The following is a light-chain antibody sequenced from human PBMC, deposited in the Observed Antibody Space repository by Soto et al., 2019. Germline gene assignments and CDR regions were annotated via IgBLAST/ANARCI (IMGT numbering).Light chain of an antibody. Sequence: AIQMTQSPSSLSASVGDRVTITCRASQGIRNELGWYQQKPGKAPKLLLYGASSLQSGVPSRFSGSRSGTDFTLTISSLQPEDFATYYCLQDYTYPYTFGQGTKLEIK. CDR3: LQDYTYPYT. V-gene: IGKV1-6*01. CDR2: GAS. J-gene: IGKJ2*01. CDR1: QGIRNE.